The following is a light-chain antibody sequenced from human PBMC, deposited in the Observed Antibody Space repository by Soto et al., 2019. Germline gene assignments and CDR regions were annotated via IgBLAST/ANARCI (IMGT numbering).Light chain of an antibody. CDR1: QSVGPS. J-gene: IGKJ4*01. Sequence: EVVLTQSPDTLSLSPGERATLSCRASQSVGPSLFWYQQKPGRAPRLLIYDGFKRAAGVPARFSTSVSGTDFTLTISNLEGEDCAVYHCQQRNKWPPTFGGGTKLEIK. CDR3: QQRNKWPPT. CDR2: DGF. V-gene: IGKV3-11*01.